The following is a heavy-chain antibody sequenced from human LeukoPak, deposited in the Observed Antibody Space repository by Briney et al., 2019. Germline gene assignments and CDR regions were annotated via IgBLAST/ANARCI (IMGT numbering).Heavy chain of an antibody. CDR2: ISYDGSNK. Sequence: GGSLRLSCAASGFTFSSYAMHRVRQAPGKGLEWVAVISYDGSNKYYADSVKGRFTISRDNSKNTLYLQMNSPRAEDTAVYYCARVSGNSAPYYYYGMDVWGQGTTVTVSS. D-gene: IGHD4-4*01. J-gene: IGHJ6*02. V-gene: IGHV3-30-3*01. CDR3: ARVSGNSAPYYYYGMDV. CDR1: GFTFSSYA.